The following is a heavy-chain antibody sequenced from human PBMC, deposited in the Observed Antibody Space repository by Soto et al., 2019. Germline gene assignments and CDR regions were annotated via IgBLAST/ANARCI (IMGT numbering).Heavy chain of an antibody. CDR2: IYPSDSDT. CDR3: AKGLYVTSYGMDV. J-gene: IGHJ6*02. CDR1: GYKFSNFW. Sequence: HGESLRISCQGFGYKFSNFWIAGVRQMPGKGLEWMGIIYPSDSDTRYSPSFQGQVTISVDKSITTAYLQWSRLEASDTAIYYCAKGLYVTSYGMDVWGQGTTVTVSS. V-gene: IGHV5-51*01. D-gene: IGHD2-21*02.